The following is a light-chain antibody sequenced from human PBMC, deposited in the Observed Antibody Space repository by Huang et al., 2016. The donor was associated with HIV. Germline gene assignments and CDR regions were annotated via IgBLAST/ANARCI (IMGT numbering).Light chain of an antibody. J-gene: IGKJ1*01. Sequence: DIVMTQTPLSLSVTPGQPASISCKSSQTLLHTDGKTHLYWYLQKPGQSPQLLIYELCNRCSGVPDRFTGSGSETNFTLKISRVEAEDVGVYYCMQSLQSATFGQGTKVEIK. CDR1: QTLLHTDGKTH. CDR2: ELC. V-gene: IGKV2D-29*02. CDR3: MQSLQSAT.